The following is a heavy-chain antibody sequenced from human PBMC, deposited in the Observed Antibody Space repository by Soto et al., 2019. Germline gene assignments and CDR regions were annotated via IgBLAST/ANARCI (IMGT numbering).Heavy chain of an antibody. J-gene: IGHJ6*03. CDR1: GGSFSGYY. V-gene: IGHV4-34*01. CDR3: ARVLGYCSGGRCYHYHYFMDV. CDR2: INHSGST. Sequence: PSETLSLTCAVYGGSFSGYYWSWIRQPPGKGLEWIGEINHSGSTNYSPSLKSRVTISVDTSKNQFSLKLNSVTAADTAMYYCARVLGYCSGGRCYHYHYFMDVWGKGTTVTVSS. D-gene: IGHD2-15*01.